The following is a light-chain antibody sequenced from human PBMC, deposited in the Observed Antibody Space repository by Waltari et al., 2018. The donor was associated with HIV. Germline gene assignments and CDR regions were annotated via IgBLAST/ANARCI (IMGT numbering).Light chain of an antibody. CDR3: QQYFRIPPT. Sequence: DIVMTQSPDSLPVYLGERATINCTSSRTILYSSDNRNYLAWYQQKPRQPPKLLISWASTRESVVPDRFSGSGSGTDFTLTITRLQAEDVALYHCQQYFRIPPTFGGGTKVEIK. CDR2: WAS. J-gene: IGKJ4*01. V-gene: IGKV4-1*01. CDR1: RTILYSSDNRNY.